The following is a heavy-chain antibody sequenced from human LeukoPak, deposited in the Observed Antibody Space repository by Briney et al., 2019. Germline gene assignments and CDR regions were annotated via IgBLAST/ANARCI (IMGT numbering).Heavy chain of an antibody. CDR1: GSRFTSYW. CDR2: IYPGDSDT. J-gene: IGHJ4*02. Sequence: GGALKISFKGSGSRFTSYWIGWVRPMPGKGLGGMGIIYPGDSDTRYSPSFQGQVTISADKSISTAYLQWSSLKASDTAMYYCAAAAGPRGARFDYWGQGALVTVSS. V-gene: IGHV5-51*01. CDR3: AAAAGPRGARFDY. D-gene: IGHD6-13*01.